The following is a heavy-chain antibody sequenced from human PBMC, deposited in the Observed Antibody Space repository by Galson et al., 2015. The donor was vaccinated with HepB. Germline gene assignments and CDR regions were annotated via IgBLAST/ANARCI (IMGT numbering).Heavy chain of an antibody. V-gene: IGHV3-23*01. CDR2: IRGSSDIT. D-gene: IGHD3-3*01. CDR3: ARISYDFWSSGFPLGDP. J-gene: IGHJ5*02. CDR1: GFTSSRYA. Sequence: SLRLSCAASGFTSSRYAMSWVRQAPGKGLDWVSAIRGSSDITDYADSVKGRFTISRDNSKNTVYLQMNSLRAEDTAIYYCARISYDFWSSGFPLGDPWGQGTLVTVSS.